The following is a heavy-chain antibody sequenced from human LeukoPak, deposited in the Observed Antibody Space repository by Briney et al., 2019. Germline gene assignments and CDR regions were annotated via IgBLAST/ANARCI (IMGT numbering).Heavy chain of an antibody. D-gene: IGHD3-16*01. V-gene: IGHV4-39*01. CDR1: GGPISSGTYY. J-gene: IGHJ4*02. Sequence: SETLSLTCTVSGGPISSGTYYWGWIRQPPGKGLEWIGSIYYSGSTSYNPSLKSRVTISIDTSKNQFSLRLRSVTAADTAVYYCARRGDYWGQGTLVTVSS. CDR3: ARRGDY. CDR2: IYYSGST.